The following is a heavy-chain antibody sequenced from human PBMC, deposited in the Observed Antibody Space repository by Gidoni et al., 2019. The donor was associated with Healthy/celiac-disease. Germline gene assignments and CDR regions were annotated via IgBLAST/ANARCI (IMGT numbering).Heavy chain of an antibody. CDR3: ARDGDIAAAGNYYYGMDV. CDR2: IYTSGST. CDR1: GGSIRSYY. V-gene: IGHV4-4*07. D-gene: IGHD6-13*01. J-gene: IGHJ6*02. Sequence: QVQLQESGPGLVKPSETLSLTCPVSGGSIRSYYWSWIRQPAGKGLEWIGRIYTSGSTNYNPSLKSRVTMSVDTSKNQFSLKLSSVTAADTAVYYCARDGDIAAAGNYYYGMDVWGQGTTVTVSS.